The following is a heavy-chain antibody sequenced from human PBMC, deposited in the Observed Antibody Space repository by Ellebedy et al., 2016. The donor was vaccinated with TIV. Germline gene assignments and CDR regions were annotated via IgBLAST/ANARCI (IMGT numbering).Heavy chain of an antibody. CDR3: ACPLESGSYYVGGLDVFDI. V-gene: IGHV3-23*01. D-gene: IGHD1-26*01. Sequence: GGSLRLXCAASGFTFSSYAMNWVRPAPGKGLEWVSAIRGSGIDTYYVDSVKGRFTTSRDNSKNTLYLQMNSLRADDTAVYYCACPLESGSYYVGGLDVFDIWGQGTMVTVSS. CDR2: IRGSGIDT. CDR1: GFTFSSYA. J-gene: IGHJ3*02.